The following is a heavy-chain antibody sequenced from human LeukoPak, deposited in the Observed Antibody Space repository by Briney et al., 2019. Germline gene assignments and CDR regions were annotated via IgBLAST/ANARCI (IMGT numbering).Heavy chain of an antibody. D-gene: IGHD3-22*01. V-gene: IGHV3-21*01. CDR1: GFTFSSYS. J-gene: IGHJ4*02. CDR2: ISSSSSYI. Sequence: GGSLRLSCAASGFTFSSYSMNWVRQAPGKGLEWVSSISSSSSYIYYADSVKGRFTISRDNAKNSLYLQMNSLRAEDTAVYYCAYRWDSSGYYFDYWGQGTLVTVSP. CDR3: AYRWDSSGYYFDY.